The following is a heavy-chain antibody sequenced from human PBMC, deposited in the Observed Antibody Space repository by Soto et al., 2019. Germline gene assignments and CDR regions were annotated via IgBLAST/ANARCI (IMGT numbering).Heavy chain of an antibody. J-gene: IGHJ5*02. CDR2: IYPGDSRT. Sequence: PGESLKISCKGSGDTFTTDWIGWVRQMPGKGLEWVGVIYPGDSRTRYSPPFQGQVTISADKSISTAYLQWNSLKASDTAMYYCATRRLLSPESGPWGQGTLVTVSS. CDR3: ATRRLLSPESGP. CDR1: GDTFTTDW. V-gene: IGHV5-51*01. D-gene: IGHD3-16*02.